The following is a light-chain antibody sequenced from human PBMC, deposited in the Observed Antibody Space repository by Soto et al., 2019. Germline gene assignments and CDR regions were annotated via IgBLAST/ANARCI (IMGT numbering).Light chain of an antibody. V-gene: IGKV3-20*01. CDR1: QSVSNNY. J-gene: IGKJ5*01. Sequence: EIVLTQSPGTLSLSPGERATLSCRASQSVSNNYLAWYQQKPGQSPRLLIYGVYSRATGTPDRFSGSGSGTDFTLTISRLEPEDSAVYYCQFYGSSLITFGQGTRLEI. CDR3: QFYGSSLIT. CDR2: GVY.